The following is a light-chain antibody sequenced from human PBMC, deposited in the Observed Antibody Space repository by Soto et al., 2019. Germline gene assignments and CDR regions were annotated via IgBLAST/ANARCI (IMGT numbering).Light chain of an antibody. CDR1: QSVSSY. Sequence: EIVMTQSPATLSVSPGERATLSFRASQSVSSYLAWYQQKPGQAPRLLIYDASNRATGIPARFSGSGSGTDFTLTISSLEPEDFAVYYCQQRSNWPPRITFGQGTRLEIK. J-gene: IGKJ5*01. CDR2: DAS. CDR3: QQRSNWPPRIT. V-gene: IGKV3-11*01.